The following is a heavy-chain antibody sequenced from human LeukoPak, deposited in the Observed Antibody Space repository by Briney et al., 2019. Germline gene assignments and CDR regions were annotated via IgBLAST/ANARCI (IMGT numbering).Heavy chain of an antibody. V-gene: IGHV1-46*01. J-gene: IGHJ6*03. D-gene: IGHD5-18*01. Sequence: GASVKVSCKASGYTFTSYYMHWVRQAPGQGLEWMGIINPSGGSTSYAQKFQGRVTMTRDTSTSTVYMELSSLRSEDTAVYYCAREARYSYGKTYYYYYMDVWGKGTTVTISS. CDR2: INPSGGST. CDR1: GYTFTSYY. CDR3: AREARYSYGKTYYYYYMDV.